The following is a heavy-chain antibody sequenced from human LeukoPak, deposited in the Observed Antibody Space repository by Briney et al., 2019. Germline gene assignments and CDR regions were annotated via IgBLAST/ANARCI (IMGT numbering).Heavy chain of an antibody. CDR2: IKQDGSEK. CDR1: GFTFSNYW. CDR3: TRDAGMDV. J-gene: IGHJ6*02. Sequence: GGSLRLSCAASGFTFSNYWMTWVRQAPGKGLEWVANIKQDGSEKYYVASVKGRFTISRDNVKDSLYLQMSSLRDEDTALYYCTRDAGMDVWGQGTTVTVSS. V-gene: IGHV3-7*05.